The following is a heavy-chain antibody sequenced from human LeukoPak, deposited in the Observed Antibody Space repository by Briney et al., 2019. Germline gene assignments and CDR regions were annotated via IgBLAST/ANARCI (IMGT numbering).Heavy chain of an antibody. V-gene: IGHV4-30-2*01. Sequence: SQTLSLTCAVSGGSISSGGYYWSWIRQPPGKGLEWIGEINHSGSTNYNPSLKGRVTISVDTSKNQFSLKLSSVTAADTAVYYCARERGLSNYYDSSGYEYWGQGTLVTVSS. CDR2: INHSGST. CDR3: ARERGLSNYYDSSGYEY. J-gene: IGHJ4*02. CDR1: GGSISSGGYY. D-gene: IGHD3-22*01.